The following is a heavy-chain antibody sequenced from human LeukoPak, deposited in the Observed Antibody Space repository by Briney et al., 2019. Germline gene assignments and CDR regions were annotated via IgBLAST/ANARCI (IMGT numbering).Heavy chain of an antibody. CDR3: ARIPLWSNAFDI. J-gene: IGHJ3*02. CDR1: GGTFSSYA. CDR2: INPSGGST. D-gene: IGHD3-10*01. V-gene: IGHV1-46*01. Sequence: ASVKVSCKASGGTFSSYAISWVRQAPGQGLEWMGIINPSGGSTSYAQKFQGRVTMTRDTSTSTVYMELSSLRSEDTAVYYCARIPLWSNAFDIWGQGTMVTVSS.